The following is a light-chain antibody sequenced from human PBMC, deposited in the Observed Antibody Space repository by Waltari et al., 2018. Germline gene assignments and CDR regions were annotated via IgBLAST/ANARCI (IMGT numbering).Light chain of an antibody. V-gene: IGLV2-14*01. CDR3: SSYTSSSTFVV. J-gene: IGLJ2*01. Sequence: QSALTQPASVSGSPGQSITISCTGTSSDVGGYNFVSWYQQHPGKAPKLMLFEVSNRPSGVSKRCAGSKSGNPASLSISGLQPEDEANYYCSSYTSSSTFVVFGGGTKLTVL. CDR2: EVS. CDR1: SSDVGGYNF.